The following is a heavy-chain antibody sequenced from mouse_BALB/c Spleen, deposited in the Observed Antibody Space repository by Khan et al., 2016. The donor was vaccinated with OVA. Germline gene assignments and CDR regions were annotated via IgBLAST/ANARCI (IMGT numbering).Heavy chain of an antibody. CDR1: GFSLTNYG. CDR2: IWSGGIT. V-gene: IGHV2-2*02. Sequence: QVQLKESGPGLVQPSQSLSITCTVSGFSLTNYGVHWVRQSPGKGLEWLGVIWSGGITDYNETFISRLSISKDISKSQVFFKMNSLQANDTARYYCAKNRNGYFDYWGQGTTLTVSS. CDR3: AKNRNGYFDY. D-gene: IGHD1-1*02. J-gene: IGHJ2*01.